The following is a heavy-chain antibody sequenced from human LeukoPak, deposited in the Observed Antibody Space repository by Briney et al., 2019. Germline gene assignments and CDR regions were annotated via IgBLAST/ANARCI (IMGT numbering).Heavy chain of an antibody. Sequence: GASVKVSCKASGYTFTSYYMHWVRQAPGQGLEWMGIINPSGGSTSYAQKLQGRVTMTTDTSTSTAYMELRSLRSDDTAVYYCARGLYGGNLDYWGQGTLVTVSS. J-gene: IGHJ4*02. CDR1: GYTFTSYY. D-gene: IGHD4-23*01. V-gene: IGHV1-46*01. CDR3: ARGLYGGNLDY. CDR2: INPSGGST.